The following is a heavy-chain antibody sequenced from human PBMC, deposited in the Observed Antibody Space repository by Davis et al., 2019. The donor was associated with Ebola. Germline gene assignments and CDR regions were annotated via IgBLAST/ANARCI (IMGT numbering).Heavy chain of an antibody. CDR1: GFTFSSYA. CDR3: ARLRRKTYPDDY. V-gene: IGHV3-30-3*01. Sequence: SLKISCAASGFTFSSYAMHWVRQAPGKGLEWVAVISYDGSNKYYADSVKGRFTISRDNAKNSLYLQMNSLRAEDTAVYYCARLRRKTYPDDYWGQGTLVTVSS. CDR2: ISYDGSNK. D-gene: IGHD1-14*01. J-gene: IGHJ4*02.